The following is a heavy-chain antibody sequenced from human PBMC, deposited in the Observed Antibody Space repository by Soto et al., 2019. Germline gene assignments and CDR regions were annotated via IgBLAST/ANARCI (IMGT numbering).Heavy chain of an antibody. Sequence: LRLSCAASGFTFSDYYMSWIRQAPGKGLEWVSYISSSGSTIYYADSVKGRFTISRDNAKNSLYLQMNSLRAEDTAVYYCARVVREGYSSGWYGAFDIWGQGTMVTVS. J-gene: IGHJ3*02. CDR1: GFTFSDYY. V-gene: IGHV3-11*01. CDR3: ARVVREGYSSGWYGAFDI. D-gene: IGHD6-19*01. CDR2: ISSSGSTI.